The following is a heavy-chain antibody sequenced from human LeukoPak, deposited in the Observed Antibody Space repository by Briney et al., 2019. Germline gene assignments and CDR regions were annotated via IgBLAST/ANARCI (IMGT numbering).Heavy chain of an antibody. CDR1: GYSFTNYA. Sequence: ASVKVSCTASGYSFTNYAMNWVRQAPGQGLEWMGWIHPSTGNPTYAQGFTGRFVFSLDTSVSTTYLQISSLKAEDTAVYFCARAFQSLGGLSLPDYWGQGTLVTVSS. J-gene: IGHJ4*02. CDR2: IHPSTGNP. D-gene: IGHD3-16*02. V-gene: IGHV7-4-1*02. CDR3: ARAFQSLGGLSLPDY.